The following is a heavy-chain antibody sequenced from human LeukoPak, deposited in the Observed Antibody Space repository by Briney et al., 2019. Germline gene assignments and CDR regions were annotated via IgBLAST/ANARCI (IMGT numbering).Heavy chain of an antibody. CDR2: IYHSGST. J-gene: IGHJ2*01. D-gene: IGHD2-21*02. CDR1: GGSISSGGYS. V-gene: IGHV4-30-2*01. CDR3: ARVKNIVVVTAIPSGYFDL. Sequence: SETLSLTCAVSGGSISSGGYSWSWLRQPPGKGLEWIGYIYHSGSTYYNPSLKSRVTISVDRSKNQFSLKLSSVTAADTAVYYCARVKNIVVVTAIPSGYFDLWGRGTLVTVSS.